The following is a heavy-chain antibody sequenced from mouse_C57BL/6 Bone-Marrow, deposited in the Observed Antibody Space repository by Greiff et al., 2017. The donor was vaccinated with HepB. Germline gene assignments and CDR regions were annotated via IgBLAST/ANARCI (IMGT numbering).Heavy chain of an antibody. CDR2: IRLKSDNYAT. CDR1: GFTFSNYW. Sequence: EVKLVESGGGLVQPGGSMKLSCVASGFTFSNYWMNWVRQSPEKGLEWVAQIRLKSDNYATNYAESVKGRFTISRDDSKSSVYLQMNNLRAEDTGIYYCTSGTPWFAYWGQGTLVTVSA. D-gene: IGHD3-3*01. V-gene: IGHV6-3*01. CDR3: TSGTPWFAY. J-gene: IGHJ3*01.